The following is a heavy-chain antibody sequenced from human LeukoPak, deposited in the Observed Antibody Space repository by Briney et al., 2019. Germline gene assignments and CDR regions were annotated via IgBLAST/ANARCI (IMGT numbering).Heavy chain of an antibody. D-gene: IGHD2-15*01. Sequence: PSETLSLTCTVSGGSISSYYWSWIRQPPGKGLEWIGYIYYSGSTNYNPSLKSRVTISVDTSKNQFSLKLSSVTAADTAVYYCARGLLYCSGGSCYYGFDYWGQGTLVTVSS. CDR3: ARGLLYCSGGSCYYGFDY. CDR1: GGSISSYY. V-gene: IGHV4-59*01. J-gene: IGHJ4*02. CDR2: IYYSGST.